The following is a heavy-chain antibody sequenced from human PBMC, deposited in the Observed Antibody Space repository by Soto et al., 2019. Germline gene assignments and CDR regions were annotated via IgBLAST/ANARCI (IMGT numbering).Heavy chain of an antibody. J-gene: IGHJ6*02. CDR1: GYTFTGYY. CDR2: INPNSGGT. Sequence: QVQLVQSGAEVKKPGASVKVSCKASGYTFTGYYMHWVRQAPGQGLEWMGWINPNSGGTNYAQKFQGRVTMTRDTSISTAYMELSRLRSDDTAVYYCARSYYYDSSDQAYYYYGMDVWGQGTTVTVSS. V-gene: IGHV1-2*02. D-gene: IGHD3-22*01. CDR3: ARSYYYDSSDQAYYYYGMDV.